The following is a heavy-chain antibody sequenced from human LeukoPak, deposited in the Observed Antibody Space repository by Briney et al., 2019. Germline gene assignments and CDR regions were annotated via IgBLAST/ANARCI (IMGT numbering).Heavy chain of an antibody. CDR3: GRYSYGYGGL. J-gene: IGHJ4*02. D-gene: IGHD5-18*01. V-gene: IGHV4-59*01. Sequence: VKPSETLSLTCTVSXGSINISYWSWIRQPPGKGLEWIGYIYHRGSTNYNPSLKSRVTISLDTSKNQFSLNLNSVTAADTAVYYCGRYSYGYGGLWGQGTLVTVSS. CDR1: XGSINISY. CDR2: IYHRGST.